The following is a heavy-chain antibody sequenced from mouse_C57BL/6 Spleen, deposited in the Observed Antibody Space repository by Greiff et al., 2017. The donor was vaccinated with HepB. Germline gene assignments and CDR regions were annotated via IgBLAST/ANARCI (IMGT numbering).Heavy chain of an antibody. Sequence: EVQLQQSGPELVKPGASVKIPCKASGYTFTDYNMDWVKQSHGKSLEWIGEINPNNGGTIYNQKFKGKATLTADKSSSTAYMELRSLTSEDTAVYYCARPGIYYDYDGGMFAYWGQGTLVTVSS. CDR1: GYTFTDYN. J-gene: IGHJ3*01. V-gene: IGHV1-18*01. CDR3: ARPGIYYDYDGGMFAY. D-gene: IGHD2-4*01. CDR2: INPNNGGT.